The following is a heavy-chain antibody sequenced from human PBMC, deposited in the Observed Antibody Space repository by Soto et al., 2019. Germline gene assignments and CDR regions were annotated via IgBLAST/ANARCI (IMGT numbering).Heavy chain of an antibody. CDR2: ISAYNGNT. CDR3: ARVENCSGGSSYYYYMDV. Sequence: ASVKVSCKASGYTFTSYGISWVRRAPGQGLEWMGWISAYNGNTNYAQKLQGRVTMTTDTSTSTAYMELRSLRSDDTAVYYCARVENCSGGSSYYYYMDVWGKGTTVTVSS. J-gene: IGHJ6*03. V-gene: IGHV1-18*01. CDR1: GYTFTSYG. D-gene: IGHD2-15*01.